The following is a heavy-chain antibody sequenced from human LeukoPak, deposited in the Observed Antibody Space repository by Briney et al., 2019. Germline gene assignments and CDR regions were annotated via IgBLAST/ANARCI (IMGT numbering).Heavy chain of an antibody. CDR1: GGTFSNYA. Sequence: ASVKVSCKASGGTFSNYAISWVRQAPGQGLEWMGGIIPIFGTANYAQKFQGRVTITADESTSTAYMELSSLNSEDTAVYYCARGRRSSSSRPLYFDYWGQGTLLTVSS. J-gene: IGHJ4*02. CDR3: ARGRRSSSSRPLYFDY. D-gene: IGHD6-6*01. CDR2: IIPIFGTA. V-gene: IGHV1-69*13.